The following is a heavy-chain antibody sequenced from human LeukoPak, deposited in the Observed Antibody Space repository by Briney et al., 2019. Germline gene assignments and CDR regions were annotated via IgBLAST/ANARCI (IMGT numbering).Heavy chain of an antibody. D-gene: IGHD4-17*01. CDR2: IYWDDDK. CDR3: AHVPSDYGLTFDI. V-gene: IGHV2-5*02. Sequence: SGPTLVKPTQTPTLTCTFSGFSLSTSAEGVGWIRQPPGKALEWLALIYWDDDKRYRPSLKSRLTISKDTSKNQVVLTVTNVDPVDTATYYCAHVPSDYGLTFDIWGQGTMVTVSS. J-gene: IGHJ3*02. CDR1: GFSLSTSAEG.